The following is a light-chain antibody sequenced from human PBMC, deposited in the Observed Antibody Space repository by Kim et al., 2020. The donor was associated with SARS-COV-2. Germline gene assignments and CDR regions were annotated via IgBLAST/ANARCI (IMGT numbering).Light chain of an antibody. V-gene: IGKV1-39*01. Sequence: DIQMTQSPSSLSASVGDRVTITCRASQSISSYLNWYQQKPGKAPKLLIYAASSLQSGVPSRFSGSGSGTDFSLTINNLQPEDFAIYYCQQSYNAPYTFGRGTKLEIK. CDR2: AAS. CDR3: QQSYNAPYT. J-gene: IGKJ2*01. CDR1: QSISSY.